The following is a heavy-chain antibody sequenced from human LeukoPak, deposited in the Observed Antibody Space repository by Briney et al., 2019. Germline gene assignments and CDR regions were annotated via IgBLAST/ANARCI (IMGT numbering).Heavy chain of an antibody. CDR2: ISSSSSYT. Sequence: PGGSLRLSCTASGFTFGDYAMSWIRQAPGKGLEWVSYISSSSSYTNYADSVKGRFTISRDNAKNSLYLQMNSLRAEDTAVYYCARDEPPSYYYDSSGYYGYWGQGTLVTVSS. CDR1: GFTFGDYA. J-gene: IGHJ4*02. D-gene: IGHD3-22*01. V-gene: IGHV3-11*05. CDR3: ARDEPPSYYYDSSGYYGY.